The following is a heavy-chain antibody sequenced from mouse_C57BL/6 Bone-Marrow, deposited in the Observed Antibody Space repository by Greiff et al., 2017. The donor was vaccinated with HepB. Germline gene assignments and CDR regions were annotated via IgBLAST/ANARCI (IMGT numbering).Heavy chain of an antibody. V-gene: IGHV5-4*01. CDR3: AREPD. J-gene: IGHJ2*01. CDR1: GFTFSSYA. Sequence: EVKLMESGGGLVKPGGSLKLSCAASGFTFSSYAMSWVRQTPEKRLEWVATISDGGSYTYYPDNVKGRFTISRDNAKNNLYLQMSHLKSEDTAMYYCAREPDWGQGTTRTVSS. CDR2: ISDGGSYT.